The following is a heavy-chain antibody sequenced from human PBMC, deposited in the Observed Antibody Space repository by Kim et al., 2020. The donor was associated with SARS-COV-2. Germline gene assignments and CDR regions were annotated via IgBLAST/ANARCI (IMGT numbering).Heavy chain of an antibody. D-gene: IGHD6-13*01. CDR3: AREGAGGTVLPHY. J-gene: IGHJ4*02. Sequence: YSQKFQARVTITRDTSASTAYMELSSLRSEDTAVYYCAREGAGGTVLPHYWGQGTLVTVSS. V-gene: IGHV1-3*01.